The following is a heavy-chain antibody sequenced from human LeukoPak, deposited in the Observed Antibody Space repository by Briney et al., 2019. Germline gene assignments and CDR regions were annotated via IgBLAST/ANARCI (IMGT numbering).Heavy chain of an antibody. D-gene: IGHD6-6*01. Sequence: ASVKLSCKASGYTFTSYYMHWVRQAPGPGLGWMGWMSADNGNTNYAQKFQGRVTMTRDTSISTAYMELSRLRSGDTAVYYCARGVSSSSGDPIDYWGQGTLVTVS. CDR1: GYTFTSYY. CDR2: MSADNGNT. V-gene: IGHV1-2*02. CDR3: ARGVSSSSGDPIDY. J-gene: IGHJ4*02.